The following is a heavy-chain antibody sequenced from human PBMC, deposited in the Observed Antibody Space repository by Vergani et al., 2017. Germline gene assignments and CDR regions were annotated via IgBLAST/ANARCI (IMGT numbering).Heavy chain of an antibody. J-gene: IGHJ5*02. CDR2: INHSGST. D-gene: IGHD6-13*01. CDR3: ARGLYCSSRLSWFDP. V-gene: IGHV4-34*01. CDR1: GFTFGDYA. Sequence: VQLVESGGGLVQPGRSLRLSCTASGFTFGDYAMSWVRQAPGKGLEWIGEINHSGSTNYNPSLKSRVTISVDTSKNQFSLKLSSVTAADTAVYYCARGLYCSSRLSWFDPWGQGTLVIVSS.